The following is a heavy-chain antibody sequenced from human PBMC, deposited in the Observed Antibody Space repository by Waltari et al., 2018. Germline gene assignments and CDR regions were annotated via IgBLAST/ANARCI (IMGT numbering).Heavy chain of an antibody. CDR3: ARGGKQLRDY. D-gene: IGHD6-6*01. CDR2: ISSSSSTI. J-gene: IGHJ4*02. Sequence: EVQLVESGGGLVQPGGSLRLSCAASGFTFSSYSMNWVRQAPGKGLEWVSYISSSSSTIDYADSVKGRFTISRDNAKNSLYLQMNSLRAEDTAVYYCARGGKQLRDYWGQGTLVTVSS. CDR1: GFTFSSYS. V-gene: IGHV3-48*01.